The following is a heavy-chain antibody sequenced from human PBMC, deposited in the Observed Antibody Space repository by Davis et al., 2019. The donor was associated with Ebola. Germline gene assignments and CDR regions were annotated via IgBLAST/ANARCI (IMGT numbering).Heavy chain of an antibody. V-gene: IGHV1-58*01. Sequence: SVTVSCKASGFTFTSSAVQWVRQARGQRPEWIGRIVVGSGNTNYAQKFQEIVTITRDMSTSTAYIELSSLRPEDTAVYYCAADPHYYYYYGMDVWGQGTTVTVSS. CDR1: GFTFTSSA. CDR3: AADPHYYYYYGMDV. J-gene: IGHJ6*02. CDR2: IVVGSGNT.